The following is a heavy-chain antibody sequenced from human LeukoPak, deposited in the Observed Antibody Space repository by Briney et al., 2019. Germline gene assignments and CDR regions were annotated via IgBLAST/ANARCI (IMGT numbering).Heavy chain of an antibody. D-gene: IGHD3-22*01. CDR2: ISYDGSNK. V-gene: IGHV3-30-3*02. CDR1: GFTFSSYA. Sequence: PGRSLRLSCAASGFTFSSYAMHWVRQAPGKGLEWVAVISYDGSNKYYADSVKGRFTISRDNSKNTLYLQMNSLRAEDTAVYYCAKIRDESSGFYYDAFDIWGQGTMVTVSS. J-gene: IGHJ3*02. CDR3: AKIRDESSGFYYDAFDI.